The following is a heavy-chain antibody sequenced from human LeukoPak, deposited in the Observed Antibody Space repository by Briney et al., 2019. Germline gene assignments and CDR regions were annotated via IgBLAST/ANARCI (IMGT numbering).Heavy chain of an antibody. J-gene: IGHJ5*02. V-gene: IGHV3-64D*06. CDR1: GFTFSSYA. CDR2: ISSNGGST. Sequence: GESLRHSCSPSGFTFSSYAMHWVRQAPGKGLEYVSAISSNGGSTYDADSVKGRFTISRDNSKNTLYLQMSSLRAEDTAVYYCVKGFGYCSSTSCYGNWFDPWGQGTLVTVSS. CDR3: VKGFGYCSSTSCYGNWFDP. D-gene: IGHD2-2*01.